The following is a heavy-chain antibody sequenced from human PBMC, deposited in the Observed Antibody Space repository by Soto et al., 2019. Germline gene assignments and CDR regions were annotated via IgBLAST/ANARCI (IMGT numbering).Heavy chain of an antibody. D-gene: IGHD2-2*02. CDR3: ASDRYCSTTSCYTEKNY. CDR2: ISSGGIVT. Sequence: WVRQAPGKWLKWVSYISSGGIVTYYADSVKGRFTISRDNAKNSLYLQMNSLRSEDTAVYYCASDRYCSTTSCYTEKNYWGQGTRVTVS. J-gene: IGHJ4*02. V-gene: IGHV3-48*03.